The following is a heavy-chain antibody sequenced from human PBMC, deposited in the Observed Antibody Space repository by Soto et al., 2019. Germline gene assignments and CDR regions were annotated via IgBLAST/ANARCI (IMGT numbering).Heavy chain of an antibody. Sequence: GGSLRLSCAASGFTFSTYSMSWVRQAPGKGLEWVSGISGSGISTYYTDSVKGRFTISRDNSKNTVFLQMNSLRDEDTAEYYGFKPPVITACHPHCYMDFCCQGTLLTVSS. V-gene: IGHV3-23*01. D-gene: IGHD2-21*02. CDR3: FKPPVITACHPHCYMDF. CDR2: ISGSGIST. CDR1: GFTFSTYS. J-gene: IGHJ6*02.